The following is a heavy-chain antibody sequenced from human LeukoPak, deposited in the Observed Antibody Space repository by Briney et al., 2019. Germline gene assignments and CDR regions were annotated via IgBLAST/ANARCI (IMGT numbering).Heavy chain of an antibody. D-gene: IGHD1-20*01. V-gene: IGHV3-33*01. CDR3: ARGDLNWKPVRYAMDV. CDR1: GFTFRSYG. CDR2: IWFDGSNK. Sequence: GGSPRLSCAASGFTFRSYGMHWVRQAPGKGLEWVAGIWFDGSNKNYGDSVKDRFTISRDNSKNTLFLEMNSLRGEDTAVYYCARGDLNWKPVRYAMDVWGQGTTVTVSS. J-gene: IGHJ6*02.